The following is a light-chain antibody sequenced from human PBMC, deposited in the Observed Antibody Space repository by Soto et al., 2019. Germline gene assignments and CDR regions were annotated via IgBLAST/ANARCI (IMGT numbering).Light chain of an antibody. CDR1: SSDVGGYNS. CDR2: DVT. Sequence: QSVLTHPASVSWSPGHAITISCTGTSSDVGGYNSVSWYRQDPGKAPKLMIYDVTNRPSGVSNRFSGSKSGNTASLTISGLQAEEEADYYCSSFTGSINYVFGTGTKVTVL. J-gene: IGLJ1*01. V-gene: IGLV2-14*01. CDR3: SSFTGSINYV.